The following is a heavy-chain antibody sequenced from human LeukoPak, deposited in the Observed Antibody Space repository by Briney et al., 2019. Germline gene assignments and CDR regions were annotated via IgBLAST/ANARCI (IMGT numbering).Heavy chain of an antibody. D-gene: IGHD2-2*01. CDR3: ARGEGYCSSTSCYFDY. J-gene: IGHJ4*02. V-gene: IGHV4-39*07. Sequence: SETLSLTCTVSGGSISSSSYYWGWIRQPPGKGLEWIGSIYYSGSTYYNPSLKSRVTISVDRSKNQFSLKLSSLTAADTAAYYCARGEGYCSSTSCYFDYWGQGTLVTVSS. CDR2: IYYSGST. CDR1: GGSISSSSYY.